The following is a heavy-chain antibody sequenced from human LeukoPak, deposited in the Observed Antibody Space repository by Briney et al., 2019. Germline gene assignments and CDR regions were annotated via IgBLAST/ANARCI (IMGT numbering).Heavy chain of an antibody. V-gene: IGHV4-59*12. J-gene: IGHJ5*02. D-gene: IGHD3-22*01. CDR2: IYYSGST. Sequence: SETLSLTCTVSGGSIGSYYWSWIRQPPGKGLEWIGYIYYSGSTNYNPSLKSQVTVSVDKSKNQFSLNLSSVTAADTAVYYCAPPPYYYEANGYSVAWGQGTLVTVSS. CDR3: APPPYYYEANGYSVA. CDR1: GGSIGSYY.